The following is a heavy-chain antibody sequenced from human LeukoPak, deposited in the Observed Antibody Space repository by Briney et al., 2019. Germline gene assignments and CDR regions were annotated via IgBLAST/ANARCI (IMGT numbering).Heavy chain of an antibody. Sequence: GGSLRLSCAASGFTFSSYAMSWVRQAPGKGLEWVSAISGSGSSTYYADSVKGRLTISRDNSKNTLYLQMNSLRAEDTAVYYCAKDRGQRQYYFDYWGQGTLVTVSS. CDR1: GFTFSSYA. CDR2: ISGSGSST. J-gene: IGHJ4*02. V-gene: IGHV3-23*01. CDR3: AKDRGQRQYYFDY. D-gene: IGHD3-10*01.